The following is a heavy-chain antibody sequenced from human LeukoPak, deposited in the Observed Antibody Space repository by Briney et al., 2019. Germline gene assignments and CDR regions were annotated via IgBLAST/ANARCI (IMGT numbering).Heavy chain of an antibody. CDR2: IYYSGST. CDR1: GGSISSTSYY. D-gene: IGHD3-22*01. J-gene: IGHJ3*01. V-gene: IGHV4-39*01. CDR3: AKAGVRYFDSSGLYAYDF. Sequence: SETLSLTCAVSGGSISSTSYYWAWIRQPPGKGLEWIGTIYYSGSTYHNPSLKSRVTMSVDTSRNQFSLKLSSIDAADTAVYYCAKAGVRYFDSSGLYAYDFWGQGTTVTVSS.